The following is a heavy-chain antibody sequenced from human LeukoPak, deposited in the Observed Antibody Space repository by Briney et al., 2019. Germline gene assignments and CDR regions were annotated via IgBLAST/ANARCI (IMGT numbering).Heavy chain of an antibody. J-gene: IGHJ5*02. V-gene: IGHV1-24*01. CDR2: FDPEDGET. D-gene: IGHD3-22*01. CDR3: ATKPYYGSSGYYSPRDNWSDP. Sequence: ASVKVSCKVSGYTLTELSMHWVRQAPGKGLEWMGGFDPEDGETIYAQKFQGRVTMTEDTSTDTAYMELSSLRSEDTAVYYCATKPYYGSSGYYSPRDNWSDPWGQGTLVTVSS. CDR1: GYTLTELS.